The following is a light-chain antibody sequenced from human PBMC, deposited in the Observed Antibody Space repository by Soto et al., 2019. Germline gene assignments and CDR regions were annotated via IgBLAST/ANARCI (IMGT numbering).Light chain of an antibody. V-gene: IGKV4-1*01. CDR2: WAS. J-gene: IGKJ3*01. Sequence: DIVMTQSPDSLAVSLGERATINCKSSQSLLYSSNNKNYLAWYQQKPGQPPKLLIYWASTRESGVPDRFSGSGSGTDFTLTISSLQAEDVSVYYCQQYYTILFTFGPGTKVDIK. CDR1: QSLLYSSNNKNY. CDR3: QQYYTILFT.